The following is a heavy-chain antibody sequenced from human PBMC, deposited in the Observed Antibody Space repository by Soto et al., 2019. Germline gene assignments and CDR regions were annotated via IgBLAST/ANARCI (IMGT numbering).Heavy chain of an antibody. CDR3: ARDFEYSSSSIDY. J-gene: IGHJ4*02. V-gene: IGHV3-33*01. Sequence: GGSLRLSCAASGFTFSSYGMHWVRQAPGKGLEWVAVIWYDGSNKYYADSVKGRFTISRDNSKNTLYLQMNSLRAEDTAVYYCARDFEYSSSSIDYWGQGTLVTVSS. D-gene: IGHD6-6*01. CDR2: IWYDGSNK. CDR1: GFTFSSYG.